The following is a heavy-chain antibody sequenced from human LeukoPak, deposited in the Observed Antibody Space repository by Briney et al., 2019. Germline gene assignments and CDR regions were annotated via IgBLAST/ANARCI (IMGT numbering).Heavy chain of an antibody. CDR3: ATSGIVGATLPVY. D-gene: IGHD1-26*01. Sequence: SVKVSCTASGGTFSSYANSWVRQAPGQGLEWMGRIIPILGTANYAQKFQGRVTITADKSTSTAYMELSSLRSEDTAVYYCATSGIVGATLPVYWGQGTLVTVSS. CDR1: GGTFSSYA. J-gene: IGHJ4*02. V-gene: IGHV1-69*04. CDR2: IIPILGTA.